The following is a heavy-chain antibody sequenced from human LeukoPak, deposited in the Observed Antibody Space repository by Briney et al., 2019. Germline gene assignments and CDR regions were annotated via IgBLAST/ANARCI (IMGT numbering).Heavy chain of an antibody. V-gene: IGHV7-4-1*02. D-gene: IGHD3-10*02. J-gene: IGHJ4*02. CDR2: INPNPGNP. CDR3: ATLFVRGVRYFDY. Sequence: ASVKVSCKASGYTFTSYGMNWVRQAPGQGLEGMGWINPNPGNPTYAQGFTGRFVFSLDTSVSTAYLQISSLKAEDTAVYYCATLFVRGVRYFDYWGQGTLVTVSS. CDR1: GYTFTSYG.